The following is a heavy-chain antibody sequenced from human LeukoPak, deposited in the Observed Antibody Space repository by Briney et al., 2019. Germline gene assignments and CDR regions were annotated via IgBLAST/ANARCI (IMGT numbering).Heavy chain of an antibody. J-gene: IGHJ4*02. CDR3: AKYSSGWLNYFDY. CDR1: GFTFSSYA. CDR2: ISGSGGST. V-gene: IGHV3-23*01. Sequence: GGSLRLSCAASGFTFSSYAMSWVRQAPGKGLEWVSAISGSGGSTYCADSVKGRFTISRDNSKNTLYLQMNSLRAEDTAVYYCAKYSSGWLNYFDYWGQGTLVTVSS. D-gene: IGHD6-19*01.